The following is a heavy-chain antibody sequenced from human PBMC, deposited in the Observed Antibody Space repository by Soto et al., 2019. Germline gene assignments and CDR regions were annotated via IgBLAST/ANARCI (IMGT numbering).Heavy chain of an antibody. CDR3: TTDRGRRAGYAQDY. J-gene: IGHJ4*02. CDR1: GFTFSDAW. CDR2: IKSKTDGGTT. V-gene: IGHV3-15*01. Sequence: EVQLVESGGGLVKPGGSLRLSCAASGFTFSDAWMSWVRQAPGKGLEWVGSIKSKTDGGTTDYAGPVKSRFTISRDDSKGKLYLQMNSLKTDETAVYYCTTDRGRRAGYAQDYCGQGTLVTVSS. D-gene: IGHD5-18*01.